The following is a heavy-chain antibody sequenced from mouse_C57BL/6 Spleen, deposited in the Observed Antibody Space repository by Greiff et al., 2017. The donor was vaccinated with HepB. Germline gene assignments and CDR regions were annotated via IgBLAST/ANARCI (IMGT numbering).Heavy chain of an antibody. CDR3: AREPYYYGSSHWYFDV. CDR2: INYDGSST. D-gene: IGHD1-1*01. V-gene: IGHV5-16*01. CDR1: GFTFSDYY. Sequence: EVQVVESEGGLVQPGSSMKLSCTASGFTFSDYYMAWVRQVPEKGLEWVANINYDGSSTYYLDSLKSRFIISRDNAKNILYLQMSSLKSEDTATYYCAREPYYYGSSHWYFDVWGTGTTVTVSS. J-gene: IGHJ1*03.